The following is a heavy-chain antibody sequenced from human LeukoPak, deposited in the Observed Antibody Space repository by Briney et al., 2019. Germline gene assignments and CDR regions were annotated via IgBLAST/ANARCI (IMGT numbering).Heavy chain of an antibody. CDR3: AKMGGRVWYKAPET. J-gene: IGHJ5*02. D-gene: IGHD6-19*01. CDR2: ISGSGQTT. CDR1: VFNFSV. V-gene: IGHV3-23*01. Sequence: GGSLRLSCTASVFNFSVAWVRQAPGMGLEWVSSISGSGQTTYYADFVRGRFTISRDSSKNTVYLQMSGLRVEDTALYYCAKMGGRVWYKAPETWGQGTLVTVSS.